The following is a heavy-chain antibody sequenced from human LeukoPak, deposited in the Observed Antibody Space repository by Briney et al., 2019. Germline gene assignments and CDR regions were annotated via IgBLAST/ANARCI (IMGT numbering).Heavy chain of an antibody. J-gene: IGHJ4*02. Sequence: GGSLRLSCAAAGFTFSKFAMHWVRQAPGKGLEWVAVVSYDGSYKYYADSVKGRFTISRDNSKNTLYLQMNSLRSEDTAVYYCATTEGTHYDILTGYYFFSRYYFDYWGQGTLVTVSS. V-gene: IGHV3-30*04. CDR3: ATTEGTHYDILTGYYFFSRYYFDY. D-gene: IGHD3-9*01. CDR1: GFTFSKFA. CDR2: VSYDGSYK.